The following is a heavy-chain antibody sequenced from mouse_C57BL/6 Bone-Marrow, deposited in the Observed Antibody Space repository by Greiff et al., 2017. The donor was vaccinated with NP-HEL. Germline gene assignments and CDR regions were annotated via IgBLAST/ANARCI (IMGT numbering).Heavy chain of an antibody. Sequence: SGAELARPGASVKMSCKASGYSFTSYTMHWVKQRPGQGLEWIGYINPSSGYTKYNQKFKDKATLTADKSSSTAYMQLSSLTSEDSAVYYCARGRLSFAYWGQGTLVTVSA. CDR1: GYSFTSYT. V-gene: IGHV1-4*01. CDR3: ARGRLSFAY. CDR2: INPSSGYT. J-gene: IGHJ3*01.